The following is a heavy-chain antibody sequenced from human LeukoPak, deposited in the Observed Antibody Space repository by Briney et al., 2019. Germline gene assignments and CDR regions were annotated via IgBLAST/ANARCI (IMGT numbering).Heavy chain of an antibody. Sequence: LTGGSLRLSCAASGFTFSSYSMNWVRQAPGKGLAWISFISSSSSTMYYADSVKGRFTISRDNSKNTLYLQMNSLRAEDTAVYYCARGGAAMVRMGWYFDLWGRGTLVTVSS. CDR1: GFTFSSYS. CDR3: ARGGAAMVRMGWYFDL. D-gene: IGHD5-18*01. V-gene: IGHV3-48*01. J-gene: IGHJ2*01. CDR2: ISSSSSTM.